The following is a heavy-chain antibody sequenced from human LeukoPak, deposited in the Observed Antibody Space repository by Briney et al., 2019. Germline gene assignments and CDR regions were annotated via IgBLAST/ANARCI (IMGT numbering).Heavy chain of an antibody. V-gene: IGHV1-8*03. CDR3: ARAPHRNLLLNYDYVFDY. J-gene: IGHJ4*02. CDR2: MNPNSGNT. Sequence: GASVKVSCKASGYTSTSYDINWVRQASGQGLEWMGWMNPNSGNTDYAQKFQGRVTFTRDTSITTAYMELSSLGSEDTAVYYCARAPHRNLLLNYDYVFDYWGQGTLVTVSS. D-gene: IGHD3-16*01. CDR1: GYTSTSYD.